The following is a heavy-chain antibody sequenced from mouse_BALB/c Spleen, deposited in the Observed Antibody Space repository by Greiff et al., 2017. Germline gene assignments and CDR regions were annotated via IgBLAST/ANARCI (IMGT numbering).Heavy chain of an antibody. V-gene: IGHV3-2*02. J-gene: IGHJ4*01. Sequence: VQLKESGPGLVKPSQSLSLTCTVTGYSITSDYAWNWIRQFPGNKLEWMGYISYSGSTSYNPSLKSRISITRDTSKNQFFLQLNSVTTEDTATYYCARDSSYYAMDYWGQGTSVTVSS. D-gene: IGHD1-1*01. CDR3: ARDSSYYAMDY. CDR2: ISYSGST. CDR1: GYSITSDYA.